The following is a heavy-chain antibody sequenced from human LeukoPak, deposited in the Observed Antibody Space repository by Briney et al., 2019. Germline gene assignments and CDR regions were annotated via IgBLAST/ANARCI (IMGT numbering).Heavy chain of an antibody. V-gene: IGHV4-59*01. Sequence: SETLSLTCTVSGGSISSYYWGWIRQPPGKGLEWIGYIYYSGSTNYNPSLKSRVTISADTSKNQFSLKLSSVTAADTAVYYCARGVYIAAAQYGYWGQGTLVTVSS. D-gene: IGHD6-13*01. CDR3: ARGVYIAAAQYGY. J-gene: IGHJ4*02. CDR2: IYYSGST. CDR1: GGSISSYY.